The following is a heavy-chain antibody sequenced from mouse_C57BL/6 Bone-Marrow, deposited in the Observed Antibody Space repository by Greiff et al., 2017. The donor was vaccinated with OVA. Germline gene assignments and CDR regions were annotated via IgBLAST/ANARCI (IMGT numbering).Heavy chain of an antibody. V-gene: IGHV1-72*01. D-gene: IGHD2-3*01. CDR2: IDPNSGGT. Sequence: QVQLKQPGAELVKPGASVKLSCKASGYTFTSYWMHWVKQRPGRGLEWIGRIDPNSGGTKYNEKFKSKATLTVDKPSSTAYMQLSSLTSEDSAVYYCARWDDGYYEKNAMDYWGQGTSVTVSS. CDR1: GYTFTSYW. CDR3: ARWDDGYYEKNAMDY. J-gene: IGHJ4*01.